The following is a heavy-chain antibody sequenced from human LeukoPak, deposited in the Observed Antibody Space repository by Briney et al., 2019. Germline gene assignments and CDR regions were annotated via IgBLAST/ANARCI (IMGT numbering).Heavy chain of an antibody. Sequence: HPGGSLRLSCAASGFTFSSYGMHWVRQAPGKGLEWVAVIWYDGSNKYYADSVKGRFTISRDNSKNTLYLQMNSLRAEDTAVYFCAKGPTSGGWCWIEYFQHWGQGTLVTVSS. CDR3: AKGPTSGGWCWIEYFQH. CDR1: GFTFSSYG. CDR2: IWYDGSNK. V-gene: IGHV3-33*06. D-gene: IGHD6-19*01. J-gene: IGHJ1*01.